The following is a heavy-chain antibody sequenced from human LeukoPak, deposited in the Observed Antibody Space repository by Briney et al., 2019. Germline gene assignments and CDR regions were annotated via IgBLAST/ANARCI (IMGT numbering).Heavy chain of an antibody. CDR1: GYTLTELS. D-gene: IGHD3-3*01. CDR3: ATGPITIFGVDNYYYYGMDV. V-gene: IGHV1-24*01. CDR2: FDPEDGET. Sequence: ASVKVSCKVSGYTLTELSMHWVRQAPGKGLEWMGGFDPEDGETIYAQKFQGRVTMTEDTSTDTAYMELSSLRSEDTAVYYCATGPITIFGVDNYYYYGMDVWGQGTTVTVSS. J-gene: IGHJ6*02.